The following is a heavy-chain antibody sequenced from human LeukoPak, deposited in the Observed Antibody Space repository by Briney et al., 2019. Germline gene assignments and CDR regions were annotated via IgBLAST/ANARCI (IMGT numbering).Heavy chain of an antibody. CDR2: IYSGGST. CDR1: GFTVSHNY. J-gene: IGHJ1*01. D-gene: IGHD2-15*01. Sequence: GGSLRLSCAASGFTVSHNYVTWVRQAPGKGLEWVSIIYSGGSTYYADSVKGRFTISRDNSKNTLYLQMNSLRAEDTAVYYCGILPGSGHWGQGTLVTVSS. V-gene: IGHV3-53*01. CDR3: GILPGSGH.